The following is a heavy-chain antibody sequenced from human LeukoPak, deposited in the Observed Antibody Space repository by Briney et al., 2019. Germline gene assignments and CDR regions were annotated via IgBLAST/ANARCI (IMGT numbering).Heavy chain of an antibody. CDR2: ISTDGKST. CDR1: GFTFSNYW. Sequence: GGSLRLSCVASGFTFSNYWMLWVRQAPGKGLMWVSLISTDGKSTRYAESVKGRFTISRDNAKNALYLQMDILRAEDTALYHCARNNGMDVWGQGTTVIVSS. V-gene: IGHV3-74*01. J-gene: IGHJ6*02. CDR3: ARNNGMDV.